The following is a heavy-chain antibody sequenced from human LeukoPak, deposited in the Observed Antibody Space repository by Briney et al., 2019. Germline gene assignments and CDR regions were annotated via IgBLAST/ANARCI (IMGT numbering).Heavy chain of an antibody. V-gene: IGHV4-59*11. Sequence: PSETLSLTCTVSGGSISSHYWSWIRQPPGKGLEWIGYIYYSGSTNYNPSLKSRVTISVDTSKNQFSLKLSSVTAADTAVYYCARVRDWFDPWGQGTPVIVSS. CDR3: ARVRDWFDP. CDR2: IYYSGST. CDR1: GGSISSHY. J-gene: IGHJ5*02.